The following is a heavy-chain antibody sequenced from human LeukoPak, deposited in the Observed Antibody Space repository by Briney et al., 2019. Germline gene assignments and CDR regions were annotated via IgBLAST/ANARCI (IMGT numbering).Heavy chain of an antibody. D-gene: IGHD5-12*01. V-gene: IGHV3-64*01. CDR1: GFTFSSYA. CDR3: ERERSSAYDFDAFDF. CDR2: ISSNGGST. Sequence: GGSLRLSCAASGFTFSSYAMHWVRQAPGKGLEYVSTISSNGGSTYYANSVKGRFTISRDNSKNTLYLQMGSLRAEDMAVYYCERERSSAYDFDAFDFWGQGTMVTVSS. J-gene: IGHJ3*01.